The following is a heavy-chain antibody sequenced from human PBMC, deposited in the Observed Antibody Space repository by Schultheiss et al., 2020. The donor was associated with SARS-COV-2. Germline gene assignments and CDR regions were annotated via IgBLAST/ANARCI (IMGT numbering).Heavy chain of an antibody. CDR2: ISTGSTI. Sequence: GESLKISCAASGFTFSSYWMSWVRLAPGKGLEWVSSISTGSTIYYADSVRGRFTISRDNAKNSLYLQMNSLRAEDTAVYYCARSTAAGTDYWGQGTLVTVSS. J-gene: IGHJ4*02. CDR3: ARSTAAGTDY. V-gene: IGHV3-69-1*01. D-gene: IGHD6-13*01. CDR1: GFTFSSYW.